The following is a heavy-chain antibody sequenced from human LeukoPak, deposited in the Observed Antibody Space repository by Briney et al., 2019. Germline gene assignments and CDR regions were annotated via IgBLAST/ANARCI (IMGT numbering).Heavy chain of an antibody. V-gene: IGHV4-59*12. J-gene: IGHJ6*02. CDR2: IYYSGST. D-gene: IGHD3-22*01. CDR3: ARGTGLGSSGYYDYYGMDV. CDR1: GGSISSYY. Sequence: SETLSLTCTVSGGSISSYYWSWIRQPPGKGLEWIGYIYYSGSTNYNPSLKSRVTISVDTSKNQFSLKLSSVTAADTAVYYCARGTGLGSSGYYDYYGMDVWGQGTTVTVSS.